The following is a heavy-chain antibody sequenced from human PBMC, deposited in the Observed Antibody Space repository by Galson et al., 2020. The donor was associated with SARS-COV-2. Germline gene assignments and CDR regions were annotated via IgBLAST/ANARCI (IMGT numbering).Heavy chain of an antibody. Sequence: GESLKISCAASGFTFSDYYMSWIRQAPGKGLEWISYIKRGDTRYYADSVKGRFTISRDNGKNSLYLEMNSLRVEDTAVYYCARVSGDVDDFDYWGQGSLVTVSS. CDR1: GFTFSDYY. CDR2: IKRGDTR. D-gene: IGHD7-27*01. CDR3: ARVSGDVDDFDY. J-gene: IGHJ4*02. V-gene: IGHV3-11*04.